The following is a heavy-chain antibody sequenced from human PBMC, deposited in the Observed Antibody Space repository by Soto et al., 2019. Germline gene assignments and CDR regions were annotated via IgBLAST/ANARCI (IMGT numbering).Heavy chain of an antibody. Sequence: QITLTESGPTLVKPTQTLTLTCSFSGFSLSSSGVGVGWIRQPPGKALEWLARIYWDDDKRYSSSLKTWLTITTYSSKYQVVHTMSNMDPLDTATYFCAHGTSASHHAFNIWGQGTLVTVSS. D-gene: IGHD1-26*01. CDR2: IYWDDDK. J-gene: IGHJ3*02. CDR1: GFSLSSSGVG. V-gene: IGHV2-5*02. CDR3: AHGTSASHHAFNI.